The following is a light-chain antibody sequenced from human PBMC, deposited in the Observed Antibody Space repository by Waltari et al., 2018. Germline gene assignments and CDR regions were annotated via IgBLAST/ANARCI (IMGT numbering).Light chain of an antibody. V-gene: IGLV2-8*01. Sequence: HSALTQPPSASGSPGQSVTISCTGTSSDIGGHNFVSWYQQHPGKAPKLIIYEVTKRPSRVPDRISASTSGTPASLTVSGLQADDEADSHCSSYTGSDWVFGGGTKLTVL. CDR3: SSYTGSDWV. CDR1: SSDIGGHNF. J-gene: IGLJ3*02. CDR2: EVT.